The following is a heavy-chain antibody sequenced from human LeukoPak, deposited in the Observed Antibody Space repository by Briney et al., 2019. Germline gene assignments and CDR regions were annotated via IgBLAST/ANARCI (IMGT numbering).Heavy chain of an antibody. CDR2: INPSDGST. D-gene: IGHD2-2*01. Sequence: ASVKVSCKASGYIFTTYYMHWVRQTPGQGLEWMGVINPSDGSTNYAQRFQGRVTMTEDTSTDIAYMDLSGLGSEDTAVYYCATELSRGVIPTDNSWGQGTLVTVSA. V-gene: IGHV1-46*01. J-gene: IGHJ4*02. CDR3: ATELSRGVIPTDNS. CDR1: GYIFTTYY.